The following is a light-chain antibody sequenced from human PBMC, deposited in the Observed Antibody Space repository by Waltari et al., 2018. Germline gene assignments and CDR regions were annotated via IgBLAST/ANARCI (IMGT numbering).Light chain of an antibody. V-gene: IGLV1-40*01. J-gene: IGLJ2*01. Sequence: QSVLTQPPSVSGAPGQRVSISCTGSGSNLGAGYAVHWYQQHPGKAPKRLLYGTSTRPPGVPDRFFGSQSGTSASLAITALQAEDEAEYYCQSYDTSLSVVFGGGTKLTVL. CDR2: GTS. CDR3: QSYDTSLSVV. CDR1: GSNLGAGYA.